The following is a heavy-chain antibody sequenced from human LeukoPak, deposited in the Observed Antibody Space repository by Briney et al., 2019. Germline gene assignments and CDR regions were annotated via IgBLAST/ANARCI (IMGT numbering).Heavy chain of an antibody. CDR1: RYSITNYG. CDR3: ARNYPPAMHNIPPGGPQHIQH. J-gene: IGHJ1*01. CDR2: INIKTGNP. Sequence: LVKVSCNTTRYSITNYGMILVRKAPGHMIERMRWINIKTGNPTYAHTSTGRFVFSLNTTVSTAYLQISSLKAEDTAIYYCARNYPPAMHNIPPGGPQHIQHWRQGTLVTVSS. D-gene: IGHD2-15*01. V-gene: IGHV7-4-1*02.